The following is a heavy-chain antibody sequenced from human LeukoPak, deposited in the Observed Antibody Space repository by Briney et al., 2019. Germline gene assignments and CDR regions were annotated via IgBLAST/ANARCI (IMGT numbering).Heavy chain of an antibody. CDR1: GGSISSSSYY. CDR2: IYYSGST. J-gene: IGHJ5*02. Sequence: SETLSLTCTVSGGSISSSSYYWGWIRQPPGKGLEWIGSIYYSGSTYYNPSLKSRVTISVDTSKNQFSLKLSSVTAADTAVYYCARQIGYSGSWLLFDPWGQGTLVTVSS. V-gene: IGHV4-39*01. CDR3: ARQIGYSGSWLLFDP. D-gene: IGHD6-13*01.